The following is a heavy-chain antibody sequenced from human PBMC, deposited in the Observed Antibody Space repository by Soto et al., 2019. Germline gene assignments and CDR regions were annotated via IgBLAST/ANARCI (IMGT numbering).Heavy chain of an antibody. V-gene: IGHV3-64*01. CDR3: ARRNTGYDL. D-gene: IGHD5-12*01. CDR2: ITGNGGRI. Sequence: EVQLVESGGGLVQPGGSLRLSCVASGFTFSSYGMHWVRQAPGKGLEFVSAITGNGGRIYYANSVKGRFTISRDNSKNTMYIQMGSLRAEDTAVSYCARRNTGYDLWGQGTLVTVSS. CDR1: GFTFSSYG. J-gene: IGHJ5*02.